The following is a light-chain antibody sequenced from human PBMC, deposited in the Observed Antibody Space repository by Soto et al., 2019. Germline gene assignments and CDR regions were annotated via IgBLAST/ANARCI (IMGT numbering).Light chain of an antibody. J-gene: IGKJ1*01. CDR3: QQYYSTPWT. CDR2: WAS. CDR1: QSVLYSPNNKNY. Sequence: DIVMTQPPDSLAVSLGERATFNCKSSQSVLYSPNNKNYLAWYQQKPGQPPKLLIYWASTRESGVPDRFSGSGSGTDFTLTISSLQAEDVAVYYCQQYYSTPWTFGQGTKVEI. V-gene: IGKV4-1*01.